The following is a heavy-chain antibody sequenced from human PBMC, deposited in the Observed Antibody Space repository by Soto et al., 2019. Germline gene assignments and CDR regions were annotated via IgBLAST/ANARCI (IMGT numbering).Heavy chain of an antibody. CDR1: GYTFTGYY. D-gene: IGHD3-3*01. CDR2: INPNTGVT. CDR3: ANLRFSGISFDS. J-gene: IGHJ4*02. Sequence: ASVKVSCKASGYTFTGYYIHWVRQSPGQGLEWMGWINPNTGVTNFAQKFHGRVTMTRDTSVSTAYMDLTSLTSDDTALYFCANLRFSGISFDSCGQRTQVTVSS. V-gene: IGHV1-2*02.